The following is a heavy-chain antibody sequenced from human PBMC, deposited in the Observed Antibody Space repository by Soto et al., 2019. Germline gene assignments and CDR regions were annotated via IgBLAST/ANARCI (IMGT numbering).Heavy chain of an antibody. D-gene: IGHD2-2*01. Sequence: ASVKVSCKASGYTFTDYTMHWVRQAPGQRLEWMGWINAVNGNTKYSQKFQGRVTITRDTSTSTAYMELSSLRSDYTAVFYCARTNSYANYYYYGMDVWGQGTTVTVSS. J-gene: IGHJ6*02. CDR3: ARTNSYANYYYYGMDV. CDR2: INAVNGNT. CDR1: GYTFTDYT. V-gene: IGHV1-3*01.